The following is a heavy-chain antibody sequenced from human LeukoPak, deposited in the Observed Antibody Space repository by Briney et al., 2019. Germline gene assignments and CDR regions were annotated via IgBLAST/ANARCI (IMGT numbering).Heavy chain of an antibody. Sequence: GGSLRLSCEASGFTFSRFWMRWVRQAPGKGLVWVSRINTDASNTIYAESVKGRFTISRDNAKNTLYLQMNSLRAEDTAVYYCARDQSIAGPTAADYWGQGTLVTVSS. CDR2: INTDASNT. V-gene: IGHV3-74*01. CDR1: GFTFSRFW. J-gene: IGHJ4*02. D-gene: IGHD1-26*01. CDR3: ARDQSIAGPTAADY.